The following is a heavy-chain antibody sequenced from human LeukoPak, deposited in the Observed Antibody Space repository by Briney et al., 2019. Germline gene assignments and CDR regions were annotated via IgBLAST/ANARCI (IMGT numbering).Heavy chain of an antibody. CDR3: ARAGPGGTYCLDY. D-gene: IGHD1-26*01. V-gene: IGHV3-7*01. J-gene: IGHJ4*02. Sequence: PGGSLRLSCAASGITISNYWMTWVRQAPGKGLEWVANIKQDANEKSYVGSVKGRFTISRDSARNSLYLQMNSLRAQDTAVYYCARAGPGGTYCLDYWGQGTLVTVSS. CDR2: IKQDANEK. CDR1: GITISNYW.